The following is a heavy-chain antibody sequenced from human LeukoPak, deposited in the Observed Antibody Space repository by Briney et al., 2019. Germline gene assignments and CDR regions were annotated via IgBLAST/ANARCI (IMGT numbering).Heavy chain of an antibody. D-gene: IGHD4-17*01. CDR2: IRSKAYGGTT. J-gene: IGHJ4*02. CDR1: GFTFGDYA. Sequence: GGSLRLSCTASGFTFGDYAMSWFRQAPGKGLEWVGFIRSKAYGGTTEYAASVKGRFTISRDDSKSIAYLQMNSLKTEDTAVYYCTRDGVLETVTIDYWGQGTLVTVSS. CDR3: TRDGVLETVTIDY. V-gene: IGHV3-49*03.